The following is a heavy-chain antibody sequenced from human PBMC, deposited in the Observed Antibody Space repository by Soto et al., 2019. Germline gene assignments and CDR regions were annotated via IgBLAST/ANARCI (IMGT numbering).Heavy chain of an antibody. J-gene: IGHJ4*02. CDR3: LKGIGNYWALDY. D-gene: IGHD1-26*01. V-gene: IGHV3-30*18. Sequence: PGGSLRLSCAASGFTFSNYGMYWVRQAPGKGLEWVAFISYDGSSKFYADPMKGRHTISRDNSKNTLYLQMNSLRAEDTAVYYCLKGIGNYWALDYWAQGTLVTGSS. CDR2: ISYDGSSK. CDR1: GFTFSNYG.